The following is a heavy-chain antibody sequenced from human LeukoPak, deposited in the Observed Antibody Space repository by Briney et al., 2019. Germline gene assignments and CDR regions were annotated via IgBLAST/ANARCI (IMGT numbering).Heavy chain of an antibody. V-gene: IGHV1-18*01. CDR3: ASLMQLEYFQH. J-gene: IGHJ1*01. CDR1: GYTFTSYG. CDR2: NSAYNGNT. D-gene: IGHD6-13*01. Sequence: ASVKVSCKASGYTFTSYGISWVRQAPGQGLEWMGWNSAYNGNTNYAQKLQGRVTMTTDTSTSTAYMELRSLRSDDTAVYYCASLMQLEYFQHWGQGTLVTVSS.